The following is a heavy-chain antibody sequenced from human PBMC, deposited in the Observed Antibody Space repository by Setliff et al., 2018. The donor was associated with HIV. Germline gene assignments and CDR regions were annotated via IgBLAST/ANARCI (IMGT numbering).Heavy chain of an antibody. CDR3: AGSRITMVRGAAYYYYMDV. Sequence: ASVKVSCKASGYTFTTYDINWVRQATGQGLEWMGWMNPNSGNTGYAQKFQGRVTMTRHTSTSTAYMQLSSLRSEDTAVYYCAGSRITMVRGAAYYYYMDVWGKGTTVTVSS. D-gene: IGHD3-10*01. CDR2: MNPNSGNT. CDR1: GYTFTTYD. V-gene: IGHV1-8*02. J-gene: IGHJ6*03.